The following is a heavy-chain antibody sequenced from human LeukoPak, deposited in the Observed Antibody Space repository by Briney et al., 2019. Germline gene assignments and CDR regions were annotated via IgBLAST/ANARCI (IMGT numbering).Heavy chain of an antibody. J-gene: IGHJ6*02. CDR1: GFTVSSNY. V-gene: IGHV3-53*01. Sequence: GGSLRLSCAASGFTVSSNYMSWVRQAPGKGLEWVSVIFSGGTTYYADSVKGRFTISRDNSKNTPYLQMNSLRAEDTAVYYCAREGNYYDMDVWGQGTTVTVSS. CDR3: AREGNYYDMDV. CDR2: IFSGGTT.